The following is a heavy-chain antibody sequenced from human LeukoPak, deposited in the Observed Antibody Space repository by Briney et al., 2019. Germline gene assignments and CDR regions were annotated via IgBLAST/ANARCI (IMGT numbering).Heavy chain of an antibody. CDR2: ISGSGGST. J-gene: IGHJ4*02. Sequence: GGSLRLSCVVSGFTFSSYAMSWVRQAPGKGLEWVSGISGSGGSTYYADSVKGRFTISRDNSKNTLYLQMNSLRAEDTAVYYCAKDIVVPAAMMVGGGGHGFDYWGQGTLVTVSS. V-gene: IGHV3-23*01. CDR1: GFTFSSYA. CDR3: AKDIVVPAAMMVGGGGHGFDY. D-gene: IGHD2-2*01.